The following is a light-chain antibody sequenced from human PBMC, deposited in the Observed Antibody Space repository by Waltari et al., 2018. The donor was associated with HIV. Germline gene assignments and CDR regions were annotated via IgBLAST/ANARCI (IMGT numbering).Light chain of an antibody. CDR2: RNT. J-gene: IGLJ2*01. V-gene: IGLV1-47*01. Sequence: SVLTQPPSASGTPGQRVTIPCSGRTSNIGSTDAFWYQHLPGAAPKLLSHRNTQRPSGVSARFSGSTSGTSASLAISGLRSEDEADYYCVAWDDSLRGVVFGGGTKVAAL. CDR1: TSNIGSTD. CDR3: VAWDDSLRGVV.